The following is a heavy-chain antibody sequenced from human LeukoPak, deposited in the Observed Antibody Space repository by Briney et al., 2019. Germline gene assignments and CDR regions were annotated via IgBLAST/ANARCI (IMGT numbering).Heavy chain of an antibody. D-gene: IGHD1-26*01. J-gene: IGHJ4*02. CDR1: GFTFSAYW. CDR3: TTSIVGASLTDY. Sequence: GGPLRLSCAASGFTFSAYWMTWVRQAPGKGLEWVGRIKSKTDGGTTDYAAPVKGRFTISRDDSKNTLYLQMNSLKTEDTAVYYCTTSIVGASLTDYWGQGTLVTVSS. CDR2: IKSKTDGGTT. V-gene: IGHV3-15*01.